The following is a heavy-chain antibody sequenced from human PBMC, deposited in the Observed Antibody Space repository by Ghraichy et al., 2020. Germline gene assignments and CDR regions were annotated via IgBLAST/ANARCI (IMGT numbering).Heavy chain of an antibody. CDR2: IYYSGST. CDR1: GGSISSGGYY. J-gene: IGHJ4*02. CDR3: ARVGPQGYYFDY. Sequence: SETLSLTCTVSGGSISSGGYYWSWTRQHPGKGLEWIGYIYYSGSTHYNPSLKSRVTISVDTSKNQFSLKLSSVTAADTAVYYCARVGPQGYYFDYWGQGTLVTVSS. V-gene: IGHV4-31*03.